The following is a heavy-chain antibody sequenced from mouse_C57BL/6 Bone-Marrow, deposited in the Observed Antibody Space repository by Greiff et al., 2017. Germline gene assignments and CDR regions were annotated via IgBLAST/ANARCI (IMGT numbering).Heavy chain of an antibody. CDR3: ARRGELGRDYFDY. CDR1: GYTFTDHT. D-gene: IGHD4-1*01. Sequence: QVQLQQSDAELVKPGASVKISCKVSGYTFTDHTIHWMKQRPEQGLEWIGYIYPRDGSTKYNEKFKGKATLTADKASSTAYMQLNSLTSEASAVYFCARRGELGRDYFDYWGQGTTLTVSS. CDR2: IYPRDGST. V-gene: IGHV1-78*01. J-gene: IGHJ2*01.